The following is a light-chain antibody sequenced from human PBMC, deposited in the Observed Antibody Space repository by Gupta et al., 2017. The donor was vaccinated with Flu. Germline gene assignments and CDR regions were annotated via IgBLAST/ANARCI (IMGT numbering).Light chain of an antibody. CDR2: GAS. CDR1: QSVSSSY. V-gene: IGKV3-20*01. Sequence: DIVFTQSPGPLSLSPGERATLSCRASQSVSSSYLAWYQQKPGQAPRLLIYGASSRATGIPDRFSGSGSGTDFTLTISRLEPEDFAVYYCQQYGSSPPWTFGQGTKVEIK. J-gene: IGKJ1*01. CDR3: QQYGSSPPWT.